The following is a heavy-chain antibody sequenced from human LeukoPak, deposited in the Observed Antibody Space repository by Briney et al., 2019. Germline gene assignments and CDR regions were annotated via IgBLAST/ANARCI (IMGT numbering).Heavy chain of an antibody. CDR1: GGTFSSYA. Sequence: SVKVSCKASGGTFSSYAISWVRQAPGQGLEWMGGIIPIFGTANYAQKFQGRVTITADESTSTAYMELSSLRSEDTAVYYCARAEYCSSTSCYRDVTFDIWGQGTMVTVSS. D-gene: IGHD2-2*02. V-gene: IGHV1-69*01. CDR2: IIPIFGTA. J-gene: IGHJ3*02. CDR3: ARAEYCSSTSCYRDVTFDI.